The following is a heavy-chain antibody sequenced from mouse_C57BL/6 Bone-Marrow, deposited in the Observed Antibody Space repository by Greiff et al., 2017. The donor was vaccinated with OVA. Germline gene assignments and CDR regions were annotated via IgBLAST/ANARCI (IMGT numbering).Heavy chain of an antibody. D-gene: IGHD2-13*01. CDR2: IWSEVST. J-gene: IGHJ1*03. V-gene: IGHV2-6-1*01. Sequence: VKLVESGPGLVAPSQSLSITCTVSGFSLTSYGVHWVRQPPGKGLEWLVGIWSEVSTTYNSALKSRLSISKDNSKSQVFLKMNSRQTDDTAMYYCSRQEERVNWYFDVWGTGTTVTVSS. CDR3: SRQEERVNWYFDV. CDR1: GFSLTSYG.